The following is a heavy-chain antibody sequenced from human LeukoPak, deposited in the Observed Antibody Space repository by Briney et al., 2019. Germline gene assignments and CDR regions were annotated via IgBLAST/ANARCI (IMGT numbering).Heavy chain of an antibody. CDR1: GYTFTSYG. D-gene: IGHD3-9*01. CDR2: ICAYNGNT. Sequence: ASVKVSCKASGYTFTSYGISWVRQAPGQGLEWMGWICAYNGNTNYAQKLQGRVTMTTDTSTSTAYMELRSLRSDDTAVYYCARDHVLYDILTGYYPTDYWGQGTLVTVSS. CDR3: ARDHVLYDILTGYYPTDY. V-gene: IGHV1-18*01. J-gene: IGHJ4*02.